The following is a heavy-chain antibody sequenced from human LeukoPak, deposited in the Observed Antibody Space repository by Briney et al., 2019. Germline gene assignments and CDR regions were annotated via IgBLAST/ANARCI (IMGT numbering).Heavy chain of an antibody. V-gene: IGHV3-23*01. D-gene: IGHD6-19*01. CDR1: GFTFSSYA. Sequence: GGSLRLSCAASGFTFSSYAMSWVRQAPGKGLEWVSAISGSGGSTYYADSVKGRFTISRDDSKNTLYLQMNSLRAEDTAVYYCGVGGGSGWFPFDYWGQGTLVTVSS. J-gene: IGHJ4*02. CDR3: GVGGGSGWFPFDY. CDR2: ISGSGGST.